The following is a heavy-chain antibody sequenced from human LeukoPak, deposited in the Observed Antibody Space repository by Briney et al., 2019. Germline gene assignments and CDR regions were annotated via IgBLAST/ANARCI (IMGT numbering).Heavy chain of an antibody. CDR3: ARVAAAGKGFDY. V-gene: IGHV3-13*01. CDR1: GFTFSSYD. Sequence: GGSLRLSCAASGFTFSSYDMHWLRQATGKGLDWVSAIDIAGDTYYPGSVKGRFTISRENAKNSLYLQMNSLRAGDTAVYYCARVAAAGKGFDYWGQGTLVTVSS. CDR2: IDIAGDT. D-gene: IGHD6-13*01. J-gene: IGHJ4*02.